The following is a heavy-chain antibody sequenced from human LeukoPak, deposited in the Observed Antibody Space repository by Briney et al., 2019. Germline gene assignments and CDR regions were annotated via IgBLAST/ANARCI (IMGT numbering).Heavy chain of an antibody. CDR3: ATETIGRHYDY. J-gene: IGHJ4*02. D-gene: IGHD1-14*01. CDR1: RVTSSSCG. CDR2: IGPTGTDR. V-gene: IGHV3-21*01. Sequence: GSPRLSSAQSRVTSSSCGSNCGRDTPGQGLWWVSSIGPTGTDRYYADSVRGRFTISRDNAKNSMYLQMDSLRDEDTAVYYCATETIGRHYDYWGQGTLLTVSS.